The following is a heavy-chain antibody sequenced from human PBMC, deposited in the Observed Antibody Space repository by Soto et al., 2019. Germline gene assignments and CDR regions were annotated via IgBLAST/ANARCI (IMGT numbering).Heavy chain of an antibody. D-gene: IGHD3-16*01. J-gene: IGHJ6*02. CDR2: ISWNSGSI. CDR3: AKDIGGEYSYYDMDV. Sequence: SRRLSWAASGFTFDDYGMHWVRQAPGKGLEWVSGISWNSGSIGYADSVKGRFTISRDNAKNSLYLQMNSLRVDDTALYYCAKDIGGEYSYYDMDVWGQGTTVTVSS. CDR1: GFTFDDYG. V-gene: IGHV3-9*01.